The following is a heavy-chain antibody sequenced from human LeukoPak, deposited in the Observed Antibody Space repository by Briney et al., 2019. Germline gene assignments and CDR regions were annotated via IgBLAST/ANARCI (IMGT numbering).Heavy chain of an antibody. CDR1: GYTFTSYD. V-gene: IGHV1-8*01. Sequence: GASVKVSCKASGYTFTSYDINWVRQATGQGLEWMGWMNPNNGNTGYAQKFQGRVTMTRSTSISTAYMELSNLRSEDTAVYYCARGKKTMVRGVLYYFDYWGQGTLVTVSS. D-gene: IGHD3-10*01. CDR2: MNPNNGNT. J-gene: IGHJ4*02. CDR3: ARGKKTMVRGVLYYFDY.